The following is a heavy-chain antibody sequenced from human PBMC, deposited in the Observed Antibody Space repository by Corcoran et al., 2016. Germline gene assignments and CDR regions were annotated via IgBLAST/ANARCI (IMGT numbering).Heavy chain of an antibody. CDR3: ACVIDCSGGMDV. J-gene: IGHJ6*02. Sequence: QVQLQQSGPGLVKPSQTLSLTCAISGDSVSSNSAAWNWIRQSPSRGLEWLGRTYYRSKWYNNYAVSVKSRITINPDTSKNQFSLHLSSVTPDDTAVYYCACVIDCSGGMDVWGQGTTVTVSS. D-gene: IGHD2-15*01. CDR2: TYYRSKWYN. CDR1: GDSVSSNSAA. V-gene: IGHV6-1*01.